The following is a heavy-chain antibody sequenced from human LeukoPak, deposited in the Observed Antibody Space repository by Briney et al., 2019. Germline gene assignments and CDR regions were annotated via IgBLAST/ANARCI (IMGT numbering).Heavy chain of an antibody. CDR1: GFTFGDYA. V-gene: IGHV3-49*04. Sequence: GGSLRLSCIASGFTFGDYAMTWVRQAPGKGLEWVGFIRSKVYGGTTEYAASVKGRFTISRDDSKSIAYLQMNSLKTEDTAVYYCTRTGIDYGDMDYWGQGTLVTVSS. D-gene: IGHD4-17*01. J-gene: IGHJ4*02. CDR2: IRSKVYGGTT. CDR3: TRTGIDYGDMDY.